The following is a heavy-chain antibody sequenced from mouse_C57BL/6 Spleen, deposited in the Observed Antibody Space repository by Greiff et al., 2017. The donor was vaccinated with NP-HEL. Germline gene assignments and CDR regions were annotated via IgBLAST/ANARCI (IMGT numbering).Heavy chain of an antibody. CDR1: GFNIKDYY. Sequence: LQQSGAELVRPGASVKLSCTASGFNIKDYYMHWVKQRPEQGLEWIGRIDPEDGDTEYAPKFQGKATMTADTSSNTAYLQLSSLTSEDTAVYYCTTPYYDYEGSGFADWGQGTLVTVSA. CDR3: TTPYYDYEGSGFAD. CDR2: IDPEDGDT. J-gene: IGHJ3*01. D-gene: IGHD2-4*01. V-gene: IGHV14-1*01.